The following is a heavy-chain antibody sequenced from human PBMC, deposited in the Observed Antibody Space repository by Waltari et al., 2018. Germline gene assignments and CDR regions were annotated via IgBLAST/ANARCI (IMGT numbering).Heavy chain of an antibody. Sequence: QVQLQESGPGMVKPSQTLSLTCTVSGGSISSGSYYWSWIRQPAGEGLEWIGYIDTRSSTNYNPSRKSRVTISVSTSKNQCSLKLSSVTAADTAVYDCARVTGNNWFDPWGQGTLVTVSS. CDR3: ARVTGNNWFDP. CDR1: GGSISSGSYY. J-gene: IGHJ5*02. V-gene: IGHV4-61*09. CDR2: IDTRSST.